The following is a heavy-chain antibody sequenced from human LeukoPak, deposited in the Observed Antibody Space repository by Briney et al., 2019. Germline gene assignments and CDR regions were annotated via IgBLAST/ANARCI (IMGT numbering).Heavy chain of an antibody. Sequence: GGSLRLSCAASGFTFSSYAMSWVRQAPGKGLEWVSAISGSGGSTYYADSVKGRFTISRDNSKNTLYLQMNSLRAEDTAVYYCAKDQILFVLGELYYWGQGTLVTVSS. CDR2: ISGSGGST. J-gene: IGHJ4*02. V-gene: IGHV3-23*01. CDR1: GFTFSSYA. CDR3: AKDQILFVLGELYY. D-gene: IGHD3-10*01.